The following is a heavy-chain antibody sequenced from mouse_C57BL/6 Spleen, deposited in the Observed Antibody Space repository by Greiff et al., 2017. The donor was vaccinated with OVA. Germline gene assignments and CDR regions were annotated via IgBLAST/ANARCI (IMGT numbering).Heavy chain of an antibody. CDR1: GYTFTSYG. CDR2: IYPRSGNT. J-gene: IGHJ4*01. Sequence: QVQLKESGAELARPGASVKLSCKASGYTFTSYGISWVKQRTGQGLEWIGEIYPRSGNTYYNEKFKGKATLTADKSSSTAYMELRSLTSEDSAVYFCARRDSSGSHYAMDYWGQGTSVTVSS. D-gene: IGHD3-2*02. V-gene: IGHV1-81*01. CDR3: ARRDSSGSHYAMDY.